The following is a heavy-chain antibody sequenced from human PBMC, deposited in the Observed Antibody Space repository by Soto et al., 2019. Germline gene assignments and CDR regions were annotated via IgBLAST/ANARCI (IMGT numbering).Heavy chain of an antibody. CDR2: VSHDGSNK. D-gene: IGHD6-19*01. J-gene: IGHJ4*02. CDR3: ARVSIAVAGIAYYFDY. V-gene: IGHV3-30-3*01. CDR1: GFSFSSCA. Sequence: QVQLVESGGGVVQPGRSLRLSCAASGFSFSSCAMHWVRQAPGKGLEWVAVVSHDGSNKYYADSVKGRVTISRDNSINTVYLQMNNLRAEDTAVYYCARVSIAVAGIAYYFDYWGQGTLVTVSS.